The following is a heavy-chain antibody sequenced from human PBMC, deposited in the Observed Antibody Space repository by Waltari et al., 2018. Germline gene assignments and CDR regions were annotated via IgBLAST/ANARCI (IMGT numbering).Heavy chain of an antibody. CDR3: ARDWRDWRDAFDI. D-gene: IGHD1-1*01. V-gene: IGHV1-2*02. CDR2: IYRNSGGT. Sequence: QVQLVQSGAEVKKPGASVKVSCKASGYTFTGYYMHWVRQAPGQGLEWMGWIYRNSGGTNYAQKFQGRVTMTRDTSISTAYMELSRLRSDDTAVYYGARDWRDWRDAFDIWGQGTMVTVSS. J-gene: IGHJ3*02. CDR1: GYTFTGYY.